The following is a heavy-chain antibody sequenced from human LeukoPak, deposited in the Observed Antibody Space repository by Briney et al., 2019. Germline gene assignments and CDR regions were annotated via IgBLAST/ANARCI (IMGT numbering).Heavy chain of an antibody. CDR1: GFTFSSYG. CDR2: IWYDGSNK. V-gene: IGHV3-33*08. J-gene: IGHJ4*02. CDR3: AGGKGYSYGYSGFDY. Sequence: GGSLRLSCAASGFTFSSYGMHWVRQAPGKGLEWVAVIWYDGSNKYYADSVRGRFTISRDNSKNTLYLQVNSLRAEDTAVYYCAGGKGYSYGYSGFDYWGQGTLVTVSS. D-gene: IGHD5-18*01.